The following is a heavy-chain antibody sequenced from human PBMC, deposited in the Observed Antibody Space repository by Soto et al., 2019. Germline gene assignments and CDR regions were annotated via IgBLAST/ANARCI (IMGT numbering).Heavy chain of an antibody. CDR3: ASARGMYCYGSGRGAFDI. CDR2: IYYSGSN. Sequence: SETLSLTCTVSGGSISSSSYYWGWIRQPPGKGLEWIGSIYYSGSNYYNPSLKSRVTISVDTSKNQFYLKLCSVTAADTAVYYCASARGMYCYGSGRGAFDIWGQGTMVTVSS. CDR1: GGSISSSSYY. V-gene: IGHV4-39*01. J-gene: IGHJ3*02. D-gene: IGHD3-10*01.